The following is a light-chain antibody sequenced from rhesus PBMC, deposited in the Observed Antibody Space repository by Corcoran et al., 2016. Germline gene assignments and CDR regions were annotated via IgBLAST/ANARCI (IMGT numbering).Light chain of an antibody. J-gene: IGLJ1*01. Sequence: SYDLTQPPSVSVSPGQRARITWGADNIGSEVVHWYQQRPAQAPLLVVYANTERPSGIPERFSGSKSGNTATLTVSGVEAGDEADYYCQVLDFTSDYIFGAGTRLTVL. V-gene: IGLV3-44*01. CDR3: QVLDFTSDYI. CDR2: ANT. CDR1: NIGSEV.